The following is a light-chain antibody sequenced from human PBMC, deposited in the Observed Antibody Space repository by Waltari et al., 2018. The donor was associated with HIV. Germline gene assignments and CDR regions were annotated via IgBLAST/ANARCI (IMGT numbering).Light chain of an antibody. Sequence: DIQMTQSPSSLSASVGDRVTITCRASQSIITYLTWYQQIPGEAPKLLIYGAFSLQSGVPSGFSGSGSWTDFTLTITSLQPEDFATYYWQQSYRIPLTFGGGTKVEL. V-gene: IGKV1-39*01. CDR1: QSIITY. CDR3: QQSYRIPLT. J-gene: IGKJ4*01. CDR2: GAF.